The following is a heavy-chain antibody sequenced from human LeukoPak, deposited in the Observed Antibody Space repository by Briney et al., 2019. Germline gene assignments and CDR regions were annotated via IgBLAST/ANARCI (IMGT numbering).Heavy chain of an antibody. CDR2: ISAYNGNT. Sequence: GASVKVSCKASGYTFTSYGISWVRQAPGQGLEWMGWISAYNGNTNYAQKLQGRVTITADESTSTAYMELSSLRSEDAAVYYCARDTEADPHNWFDPWGQGTLVTVSS. CDR3: ARDTEADPHNWFDP. D-gene: IGHD6-19*01. J-gene: IGHJ5*02. V-gene: IGHV1-18*01. CDR1: GYTFTSYG.